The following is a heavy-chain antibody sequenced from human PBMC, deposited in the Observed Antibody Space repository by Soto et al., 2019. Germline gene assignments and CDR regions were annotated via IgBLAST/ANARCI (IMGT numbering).Heavy chain of an antibody. CDR2: INQDGSEK. CDR1: GFTFSTYW. V-gene: IGHV3-7*01. CDR3: SRSLDY. Sequence: GGSLRLSCAASGFTFSTYWMDWVRQAPGKGLEWVANINQDGSEKNYVGSVKGRFTISRDNAKNSLYLQMSSLTAEDSALYYCSRSLDYWGQGTLVTVSS. J-gene: IGHJ4*02.